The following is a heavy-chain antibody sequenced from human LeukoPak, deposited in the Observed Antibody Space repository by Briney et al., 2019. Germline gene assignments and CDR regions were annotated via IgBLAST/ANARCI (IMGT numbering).Heavy chain of an antibody. CDR2: ISGSGGSA. CDR1: GFTFSSYG. D-gene: IGHD6-19*01. CDR3: AKADSSGWYVPFDY. J-gene: IGHJ4*02. Sequence: GGSLRLSCAASGFTFSSYGMHWVRQAPGKGLEWVSAISGSGGSAYYADSVKGRFTISRDNSKNTLYLQMNSLRAEDTAVYYCAKADSSGWYVPFDYWGQGTLVTVSS. V-gene: IGHV3-23*01.